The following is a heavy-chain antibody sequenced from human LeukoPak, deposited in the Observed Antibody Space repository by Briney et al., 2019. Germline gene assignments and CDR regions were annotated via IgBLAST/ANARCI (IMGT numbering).Heavy chain of an antibody. Sequence: SLRPSCSPSGFTFNSFAIHCVRQAPGHRLEYVSVISGNVGSTCYADSVKGRFTLSRDNYKNTVYLQMNSLRTEDTAVYYCVKDRRMEGDWLDPWGQGTLVTVCS. V-gene: IGHV3-64D*06. CDR1: GFTFNSFA. CDR3: VKDRRMEGDWLDP. D-gene: IGHD1-1*01. J-gene: IGHJ5*02. CDR2: ISGNVGST.